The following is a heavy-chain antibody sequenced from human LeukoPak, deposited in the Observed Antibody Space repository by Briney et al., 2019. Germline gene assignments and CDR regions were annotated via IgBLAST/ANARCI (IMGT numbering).Heavy chain of an antibody. V-gene: IGHV1-2*02. Sequence: GASVKVSCKASGYTFTGYYMHWVRQAPGQGLEWMGWINPNSGGTNYAQKFQGGVTMTRDTSISTAYMELSRLRSDDTAVYYCARDRRPTYYYGSGSYGLPNNWFDPWGQGTLVTVSS. CDR3: ARDRRPTYYYGSGSYGLPNNWFDP. CDR2: INPNSGGT. CDR1: GYTFTGYY. D-gene: IGHD3-10*01. J-gene: IGHJ5*02.